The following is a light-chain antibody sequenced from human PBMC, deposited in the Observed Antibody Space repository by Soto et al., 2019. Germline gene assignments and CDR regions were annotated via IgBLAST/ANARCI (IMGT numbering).Light chain of an antibody. V-gene: IGKV3-15*01. CDR3: QQYNTCTPRYT. J-gene: IGKJ2*01. CDR1: QSVKSY. Sequence: EIVLTQSPATLSVSPGGRATLSCRASQSVKSYLAWYQQRPGQPPRRLISGASTRATGIPARVSGSGSGTEFTLTIISLQYEAFAVYYCQQYNTCTPRYTFGQGTKLEIK. CDR2: GAS.